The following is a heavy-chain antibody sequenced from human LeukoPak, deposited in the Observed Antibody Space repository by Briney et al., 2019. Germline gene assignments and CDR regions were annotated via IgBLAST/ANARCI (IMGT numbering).Heavy chain of an antibody. D-gene: IGHD6-19*01. Sequence: ASVKVSCKASGYTFTGYYMHWLRQAPGQGLEWMGRINPNSGGTNYAQKFQGRVTMTRDTSISTAYMELSRLRSDDTAVYYCARPYSSGWKLYYFDYWGQGTLVTVSS. J-gene: IGHJ4*02. CDR3: ARPYSSGWKLYYFDY. CDR2: INPNSGGT. CDR1: GYTFTGYY. V-gene: IGHV1-2*06.